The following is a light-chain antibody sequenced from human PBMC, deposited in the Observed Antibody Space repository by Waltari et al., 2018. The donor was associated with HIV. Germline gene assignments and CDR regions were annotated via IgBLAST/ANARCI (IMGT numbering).Light chain of an antibody. J-gene: IGLJ2*01. CDR2: EVY. CDR1: SSDVGGYNY. V-gene: IGLV2-8*01. Sequence: QSALTQPPSASGSPGQSVTISCTGTSSDVGGYNYVSWYQQHPGKAPKPMIYEVYKRPSGVPDRFSGSKSGNTASLTVSGLQAEDEADYYCSSYAGSNNLVFGGGTKLTVL. CDR3: SSYAGSNNLV.